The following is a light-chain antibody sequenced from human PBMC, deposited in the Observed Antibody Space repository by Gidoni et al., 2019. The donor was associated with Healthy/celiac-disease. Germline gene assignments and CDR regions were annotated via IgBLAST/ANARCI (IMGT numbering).Light chain of an antibody. V-gene: IGKV1-8*01. J-gene: IGKJ1*01. CDR2: AAS. CDR3: QQYYSLWT. CDR1: QGISSY. Sequence: AIRMTQSPSSFSASTGDRVTITCRASQGISSYLAWYQQKPGKAPKLLIYAASTLQSGVPSRFSGSGSGTDFTLTISCLQSEDFATYYCQQYYSLWTFXQXTKVEIK.